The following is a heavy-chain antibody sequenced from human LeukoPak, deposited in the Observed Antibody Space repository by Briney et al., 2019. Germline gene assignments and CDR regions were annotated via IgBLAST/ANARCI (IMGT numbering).Heavy chain of an antibody. Sequence: GRSLRLSCAASGFTFSSYAMHWVRQAPGKGLEWVAVISYDGSNKYYADSVKGRFTISRDNAKNSLYLQMNSLRAEDTAVYYCAREPTAMILWGQGTLVTVSS. V-gene: IGHV3-30-3*01. D-gene: IGHD5-18*01. CDR3: AREPTAMIL. J-gene: IGHJ4*02. CDR2: ISYDGSNK. CDR1: GFTFSSYA.